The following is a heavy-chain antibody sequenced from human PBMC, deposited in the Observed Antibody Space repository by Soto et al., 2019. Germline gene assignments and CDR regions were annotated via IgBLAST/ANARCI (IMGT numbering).Heavy chain of an antibody. Sequence: RLSCAASGFTFSSYAMSWVRQAPGKGLEWVSAISGSGGSTYYADSVKGRFTISRDNSKNTLYLQMNSLRAEDTAVYYCAKDSNYYDSSGYPSFDYWGQGTLVTVSS. CDR3: AKDSNYYDSSGYPSFDY. J-gene: IGHJ4*02. V-gene: IGHV3-23*01. CDR1: GFTFSSYA. D-gene: IGHD3-22*01. CDR2: ISGSGGST.